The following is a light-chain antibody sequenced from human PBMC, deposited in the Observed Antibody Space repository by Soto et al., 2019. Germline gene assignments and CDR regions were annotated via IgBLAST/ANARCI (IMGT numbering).Light chain of an antibody. V-gene: IGKV3-20*01. J-gene: IGKJ1*01. Sequence: VLTQSPDTLSLSPGKRTTLSCRASQNIRGNELAWYQQKPGQPPRLLIYRGSSRAPGIPDRFSGRGSGTEFSLTISRLEPEDFAVYYCQDYGTSAPWTFGQGT. CDR1: QNIRGNE. CDR2: RGS. CDR3: QDYGTSAPWT.